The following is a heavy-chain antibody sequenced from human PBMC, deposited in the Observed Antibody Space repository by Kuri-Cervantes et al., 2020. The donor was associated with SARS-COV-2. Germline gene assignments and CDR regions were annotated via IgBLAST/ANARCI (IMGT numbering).Heavy chain of an antibody. D-gene: IGHD6-6*01. J-gene: IGHJ4*02. Sequence: AVQVSCKASGGTFSSYAISWVRQAPGQGLEWMGGIIPIFGTANYAQKFQGRVTITTDESTSTAYMELSSLRSEDTAVYYCATYSSSSWHFDYWGQGNLVTVSS. CDR2: IIPIFGTA. CDR3: ATYSSSSWHFDY. CDR1: GGTFSSYA. V-gene: IGHV1-69*05.